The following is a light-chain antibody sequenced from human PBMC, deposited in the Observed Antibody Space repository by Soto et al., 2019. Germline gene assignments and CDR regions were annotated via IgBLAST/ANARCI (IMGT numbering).Light chain of an antibody. CDR2: DVT. CDR3: SSYTSSSTVL. Sequence: QSVLTQPASVSGSPGQSITISCTGTSSDVGGYNYVCWYQQHPGKAPKLIIYDVTTQPSGISNRFSGATSGNTASLRISGLQAEDEADYYCSSYTSSSTVLFGGGTKLTVL. V-gene: IGLV2-14*01. CDR1: SSDVGGYNY. J-gene: IGLJ2*01.